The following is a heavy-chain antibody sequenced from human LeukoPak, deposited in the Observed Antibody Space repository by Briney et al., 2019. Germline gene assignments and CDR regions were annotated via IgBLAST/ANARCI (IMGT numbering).Heavy chain of an antibody. CDR3: ARGSWASGYFVDY. J-gene: IGHJ4*02. V-gene: IGHV1-8*03. Sequence: ASVKVSCKASGYTFISYDINWVRQATGQGLEWMGWMSTNSGNTDYAQKFQGRITITRDTSISTAYMELSSLRSEDTAVYYCARGSWASGYFVDYWGQGTLVTVSS. CDR1: GYTFISYD. CDR2: MSTNSGNT. D-gene: IGHD3-3*01.